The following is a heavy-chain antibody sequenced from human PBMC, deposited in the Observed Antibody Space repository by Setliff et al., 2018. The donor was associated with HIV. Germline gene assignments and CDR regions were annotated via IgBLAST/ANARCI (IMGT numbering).Heavy chain of an antibody. D-gene: IGHD3-16*02. Sequence: SETLSLTCTVSGGSISSGRNYWSWIRQTAGKGLEWIGRIYTSGSTNYNPSLKSRVSISVDTSKNRFSLKLSPVTAADTAVYYCARETYDYVWGTYRYRPRHFDYWGQGTLVTVSS. CDR1: GGSISSGRNY. CDR2: IYTSGST. V-gene: IGHV4-61*02. J-gene: IGHJ4*02. CDR3: ARETYDYVWGTYRYRPRHFDY.